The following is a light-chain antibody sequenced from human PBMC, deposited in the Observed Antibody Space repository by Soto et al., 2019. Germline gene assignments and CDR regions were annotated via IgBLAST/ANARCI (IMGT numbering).Light chain of an antibody. J-gene: IGLJ2*01. CDR2: EVS. Sequence: QSVLTQPPSASGSPGQSVTISCTGTSSDIGGYNYVSWYQQHPGKVPKLMIYEVSERPSGVPDRFSGSKSGNTASLTVSGLQAEDEADYYCNSYAGSKTVLFGGGTKLTVL. V-gene: IGLV2-8*01. CDR3: NSYAGSKTVL. CDR1: SSDIGGYNY.